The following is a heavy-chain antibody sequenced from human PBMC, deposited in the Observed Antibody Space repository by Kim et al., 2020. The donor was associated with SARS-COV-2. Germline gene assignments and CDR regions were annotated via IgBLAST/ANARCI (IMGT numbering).Heavy chain of an antibody. Sequence: GGSLRLSCAASGFTFSSYSMNWVRQAPGKGLEWVSSISSSSSYIYYADSVKGRFTISRDNAKNSLYLQMNSLRAEDTAVYYCARDRAVRGYYYYYGMDAWGQGTTVTVSS. V-gene: IGHV3-21*01. D-gene: IGHD3-10*01. CDR1: GFTFSSYS. CDR2: ISSSSSYI. J-gene: IGHJ6*02. CDR3: ARDRAVRGYYYYYGMDA.